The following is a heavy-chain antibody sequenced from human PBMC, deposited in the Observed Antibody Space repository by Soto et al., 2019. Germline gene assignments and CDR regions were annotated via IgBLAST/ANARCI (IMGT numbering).Heavy chain of an antibody. CDR2: ISDSGDRT. Sequence: GGSLRLSCASSGFTLSISAVNWVRQAPGKGLEWVSYISDSGDRTYYADSVKGRFTISRDRSKNTVSLQMDSLRAEDTAVYYCAKDRGIIVKAGDAFDVWGQGTKVTVSS. D-gene: IGHD3-16*02. V-gene: IGHV3-23*01. J-gene: IGHJ3*01. CDR1: GFTLSISA. CDR3: AKDRGIIVKAGDAFDV.